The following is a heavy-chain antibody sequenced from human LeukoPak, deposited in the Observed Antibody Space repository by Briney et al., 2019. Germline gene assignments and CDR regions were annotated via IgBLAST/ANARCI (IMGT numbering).Heavy chain of an antibody. V-gene: IGHV3-7*01. CDR3: ANQWVQLWSPFDY. CDR2: IKQDGSVK. J-gene: IGHJ4*02. CDR1: GFTFSRYW. D-gene: IGHD5-18*01. Sequence: GGCLRLSCAASGFTFSRYWMSWVRQAPGKGLEWGANIKQDGSVKHYVDSVKGRFTISRDNAKNSLYLQMNSLRVEDTAVYYCANQWVQLWSPFDYWGQGTLVTVSS.